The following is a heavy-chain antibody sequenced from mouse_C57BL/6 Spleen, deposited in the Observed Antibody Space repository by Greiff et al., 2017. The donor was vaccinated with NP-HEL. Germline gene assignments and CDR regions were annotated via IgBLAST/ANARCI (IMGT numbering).Heavy chain of an antibody. J-gene: IGHJ3*01. Sequence: QVQLQQPGAELVRPGTSVKLSCKASGYTFTSYWMHWVKQRPGQGLEWIGVIDPSDSYTIYNQKFKGKATLTVDTSSSTAYMQLSSLTSEDSAVYYCARGGYDYDGSPWFAYWGQGTLVTVSA. CDR3: ARGGYDYDGSPWFAY. D-gene: IGHD2-4*01. CDR2: IDPSDSYT. V-gene: IGHV1-59*01. CDR1: GYTFTSYW.